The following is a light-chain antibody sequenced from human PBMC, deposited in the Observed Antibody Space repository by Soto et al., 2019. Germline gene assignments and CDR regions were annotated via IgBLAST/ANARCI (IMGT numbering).Light chain of an antibody. CDR2: DVS. Sequence: QSALTQPASVSGSPGQSITISCTGTSSDVGGYNYVSWYQQHPAKAPKPMIYDVSNRPSGVSNRFSGSKSGNTASLTISGLQAEDEADYYCSSYTSSSTLLYVFGTGTKLTVL. CDR3: SSYTSSSTLLYV. CDR1: SSDVGGYNY. V-gene: IGLV2-14*01. J-gene: IGLJ1*01.